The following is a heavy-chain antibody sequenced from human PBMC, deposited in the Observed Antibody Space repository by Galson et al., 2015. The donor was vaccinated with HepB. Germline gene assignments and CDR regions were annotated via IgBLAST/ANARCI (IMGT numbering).Heavy chain of an antibody. D-gene: IGHD6-13*01. Sequence: SLRLSCAASGFTFSNAWMSWVRQAPGKGLEWVGRIKSKTDGGTTDYAAPVKGRFTISRDDSKNTLYLQMNSLKTEDTAVYYCTTGVVGSSWYADAFDIWGQGTMVTVSS. CDR1: GFTFSNAW. CDR2: IKSKTDGGTT. CDR3: TTGVVGSSWYADAFDI. V-gene: IGHV3-15*01. J-gene: IGHJ3*02.